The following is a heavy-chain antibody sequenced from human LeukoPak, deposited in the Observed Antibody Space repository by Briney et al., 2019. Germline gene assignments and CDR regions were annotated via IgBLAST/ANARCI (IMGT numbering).Heavy chain of an antibody. D-gene: IGHD3-22*01. CDR3: AKRVVVTSDTFDI. CDR1: GFIFRSYG. CDR2: ISGRGDNT. J-gene: IGHJ3*02. V-gene: IGHV3-23*01. Sequence: GGSLRLSCAASGFIFRSYGMNWVRQAPGKGLEWVSGISGRGDNTYYADSVKGRFTISRDNSKNTLYLQMNSLRAEDTAVYYCAKRVVVTSDTFDIWGQGTMVTVSS.